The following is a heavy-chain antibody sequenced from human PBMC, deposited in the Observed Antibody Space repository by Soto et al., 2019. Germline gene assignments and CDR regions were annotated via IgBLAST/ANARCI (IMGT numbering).Heavy chain of an antibody. Sequence: PGGSLRLSCAASGFTFDDYTMHWVRQAPGKGLEWVPLISWDGGSTYYADSVKGRFTISRDNSKNSLYLQMNSLRTEDTALYYCAKDMGGYCSSTSCRDYRPGYYYYGMDVWGQGTTVTVSS. V-gene: IGHV3-43*01. J-gene: IGHJ6*02. CDR3: AKDMGGYCSSTSCRDYRPGYYYYGMDV. D-gene: IGHD2-2*01. CDR1: GFTFDDYT. CDR2: ISWDGGST.